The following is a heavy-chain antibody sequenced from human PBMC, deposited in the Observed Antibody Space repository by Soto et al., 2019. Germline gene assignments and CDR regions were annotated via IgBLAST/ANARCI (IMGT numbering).Heavy chain of an antibody. V-gene: IGHV4-30-4*01. J-gene: IGHJ6*02. CDR2: IYYIAGP. CDR3: ASSSLYGMDV. Sequence: PSETLSLTCSVSGDSVSNGDYSWSWIRQPPGKGLEWIGYIYYIAGPYYNPSLQSRVTISMDTSKNQVSLNLTSVTAADTAVYYCASSSLYGMDVWGQGTTVTVSS. CDR1: GDSVSNGDYS.